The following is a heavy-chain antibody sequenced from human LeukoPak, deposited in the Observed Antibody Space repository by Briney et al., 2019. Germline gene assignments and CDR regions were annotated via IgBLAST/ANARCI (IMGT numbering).Heavy chain of an antibody. D-gene: IGHD3-3*01. CDR2: ISGSGGST. CDR1: GFTVSSNY. Sequence: GGSLRLSCAASGFTVSSNYMSWVRQAPGKGLEWVSAISGSGGSTYYADSVKGRFTISRDNSKNTLYLQMNSLRAEDTAVYYCASSQVTIHMDVWGKGTTVTVSS. J-gene: IGHJ6*03. V-gene: IGHV3-23*01. CDR3: ASSQVTIHMDV.